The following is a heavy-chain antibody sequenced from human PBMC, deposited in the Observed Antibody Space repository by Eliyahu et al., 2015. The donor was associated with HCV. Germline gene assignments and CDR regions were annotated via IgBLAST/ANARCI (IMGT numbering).Heavy chain of an antibody. D-gene: IGHD6-19*01. CDR1: GGSISTYY. CDR2: IYYTGST. J-gene: IGHJ4*02. Sequence: QVQLQESGPGLVKPSETLSLTCTVSGGSISTYYWSWIRQPPGKGLEWIGYIYYTGSTNYNPSLKSRLTILLDTSKNQFSLKLSSVTAADTAVYYCARGADGYGWYDYWGPGTLVTVSS. CDR3: ARGADGYGWYDY. V-gene: IGHV4-59*01.